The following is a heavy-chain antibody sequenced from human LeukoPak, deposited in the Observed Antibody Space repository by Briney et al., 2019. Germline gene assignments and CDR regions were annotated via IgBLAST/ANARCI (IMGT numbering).Heavy chain of an antibody. Sequence: GGSLRLSCAASGFTFSSYGMHWVRQAPGKGLEWVAVIWYDGSNKYYAGSVKGRFTISRDNSKNTLYLQMNSLRAEDTALDCGAKGGTGCGGDCYSVYWGEGTLVTVSS. CDR1: GFTFSSYG. CDR2: IWYDGSNK. J-gene: IGHJ4*02. D-gene: IGHD2-21*02. V-gene: IGHV3-33*06. CDR3: AKGGTGCGGDCYSVY.